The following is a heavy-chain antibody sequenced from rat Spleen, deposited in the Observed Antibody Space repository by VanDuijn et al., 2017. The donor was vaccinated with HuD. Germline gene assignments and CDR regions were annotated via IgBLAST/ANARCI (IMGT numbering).Heavy chain of an antibody. CDR2: ITNSCGTV. D-gene: IGHD1-12*01. J-gene: IGHJ2*01. V-gene: IGHV5-31*01. CDR3: TRGYAHY. Sequence: EVQLVESGGGLVQPGRSLKLSCVASGFTFKNYWRTWIRQAPGKVLAWVASITNSCGTVYYSDSVKGRFTISRDNAQNTLYLQMSSLRSEDTATYYCTRGYAHYWGQGVMVTVSS. CDR1: GFTFKNYW.